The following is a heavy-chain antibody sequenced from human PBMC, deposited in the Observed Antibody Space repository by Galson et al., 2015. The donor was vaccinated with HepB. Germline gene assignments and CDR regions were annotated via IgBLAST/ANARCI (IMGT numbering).Heavy chain of an antibody. CDR3: TRVWQWLVLGYFDY. Sequence: SLRLSCAASGFTFGDYAMSWVRQAPGKGLEWVGFIRSKAYGGTTEYAASVKGRFTISRDDSKSIAYLQMNSLKTEDTAVYYCTRVWQWLVLGYFDYWGQGTLVTVSS. D-gene: IGHD6-19*01. CDR1: GFTFGDYA. CDR2: IRSKAYGGTT. V-gene: IGHV3-49*04. J-gene: IGHJ4*02.